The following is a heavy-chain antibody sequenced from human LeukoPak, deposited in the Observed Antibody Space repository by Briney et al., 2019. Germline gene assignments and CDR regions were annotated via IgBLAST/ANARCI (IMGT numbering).Heavy chain of an antibody. CDR2: IYYSGST. Sequence: PSETLSLTCTVSGGSISSYYWSWIRQPPGKGLEWIGYIYYSGSTNYNPSLKSRVTISVDTSKNQFSLKLSSVTAADTALYYCARQDYDLLTGHPGILDYWGQGTLVTVSS. CDR3: ARQDYDLLTGHPGILDY. V-gene: IGHV4-59*01. CDR1: GGSISSYY. J-gene: IGHJ4*02. D-gene: IGHD3-9*01.